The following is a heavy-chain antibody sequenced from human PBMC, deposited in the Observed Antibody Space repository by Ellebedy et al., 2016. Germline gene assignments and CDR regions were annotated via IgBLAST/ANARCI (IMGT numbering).Heavy chain of an antibody. CDR1: GGSFSSYY. D-gene: IGHD6-19*01. CDR3: ARIRAVAGSGFDY. Sequence: SETLSLTCAVYGGSFSSYYWSWIRQPPGKGLEWIGYIYYSGSTNYNLSLKSRVTISVDTSKNQFSLKLSSVTAADTAVYYCARIRAVAGSGFDYWGQGTLVTVSS. V-gene: IGHV4-59*08. J-gene: IGHJ4*02. CDR2: IYYSGST.